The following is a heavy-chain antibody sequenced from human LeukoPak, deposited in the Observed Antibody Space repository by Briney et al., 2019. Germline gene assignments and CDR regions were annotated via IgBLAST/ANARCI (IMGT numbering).Heavy chain of an antibody. Sequence: PGGSLRLSCAASRFTFSSYGMHWVRQAPGKGLEWVAFIRYDGSNKYYADSVKGRFTISRDNSKNTLYLQMNSLRAEDTAVYYCAKDRAVTMVRGVGPDLWGRGTLVTVSS. CDR1: RFTFSSYG. D-gene: IGHD3-10*01. CDR2: IRYDGSNK. CDR3: AKDRAVTMVRGVGPDL. V-gene: IGHV3-30*02. J-gene: IGHJ2*01.